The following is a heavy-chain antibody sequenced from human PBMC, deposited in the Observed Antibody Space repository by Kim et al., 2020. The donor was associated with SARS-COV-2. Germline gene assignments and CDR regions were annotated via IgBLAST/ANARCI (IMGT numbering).Heavy chain of an antibody. J-gene: IGHJ2*01. Sequence: GGSLRLSCAASGFNFDDHAMHWVRQVPGKGLEWVSGISWNSVSIDYADSVRGRFTISRDNAKNSLYLQMNSLQAEDTALYYCAKEAVRYFDLWGRGTLVAVSS. CDR3: AKEAVRYFDL. CDR1: GFNFDDHA. CDR2: ISWNSVSI. V-gene: IGHV3-9*01.